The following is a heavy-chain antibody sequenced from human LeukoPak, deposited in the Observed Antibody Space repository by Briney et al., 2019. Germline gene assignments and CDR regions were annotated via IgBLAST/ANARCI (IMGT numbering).Heavy chain of an antibody. J-gene: IGHJ4*02. CDR1: GFTFSGYA. Sequence: PGGSLRLSCAASGFTFSGYAMSWVRQAPGKGLEWVSAISGSGSDTFYADSVKGRFTISRDNSKNTLSVQMNSLGAEDTAVYYCAKALTGWGAYDYWGQGTLVTVSS. CDR3: AKALTGWGAYDY. CDR2: ISGSGSDT. D-gene: IGHD3-9*01. V-gene: IGHV3-23*01.